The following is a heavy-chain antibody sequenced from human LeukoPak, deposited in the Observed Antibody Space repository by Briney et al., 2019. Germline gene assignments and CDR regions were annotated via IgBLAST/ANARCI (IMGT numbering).Heavy chain of an antibody. V-gene: IGHV3-21*01. J-gene: IGHJ4*02. Sequence: GGSLRLSCAASGFTFSSYAMSWVRQAPGKGLEWVSDISGSGSNTYYADSVKGRFTISRDNAKNSLYLQMNSLRAEDTAVYYCARGLVPMAAFDYWGQGTLVTVSS. CDR2: ISGSGSNT. CDR1: GFTFSSYA. CDR3: ARGLVPMAAFDY. D-gene: IGHD6-6*01.